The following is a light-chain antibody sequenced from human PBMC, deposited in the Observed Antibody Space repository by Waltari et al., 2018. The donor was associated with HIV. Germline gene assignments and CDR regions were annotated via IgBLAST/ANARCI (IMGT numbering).Light chain of an antibody. Sequence: EIVMKQSPATLSVSPGDRATLSCRASQSVSSNLAWYRQKPGQAPRLLIFGASTRATGIPARFSGSGSGTEFALTISGLQSEDFAVYYCQQYNNWPITFGQGTRLEIK. J-gene: IGKJ5*01. CDR1: QSVSSN. CDR3: QQYNNWPIT. CDR2: GAS. V-gene: IGKV3-15*01.